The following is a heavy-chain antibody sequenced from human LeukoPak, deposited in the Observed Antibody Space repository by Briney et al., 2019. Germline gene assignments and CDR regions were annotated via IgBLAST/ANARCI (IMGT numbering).Heavy chain of an antibody. J-gene: IGHJ4*02. CDR3: ARCNDYGGNRLRFVFFY. CDR2: IYYSGST. D-gene: IGHD4-23*01. Sequence: SETLSLTCTVSGGSISSYYWGWIRQPPGKGLEWIGSIYYSGSTYYNPSLKSRVTISVDTSKNQFSLKLSSVTAADTAVYYCARCNDYGGNRLRFVFFYWGQGTLVTVSS. V-gene: IGHV4-39*01. CDR1: GGSISSYY.